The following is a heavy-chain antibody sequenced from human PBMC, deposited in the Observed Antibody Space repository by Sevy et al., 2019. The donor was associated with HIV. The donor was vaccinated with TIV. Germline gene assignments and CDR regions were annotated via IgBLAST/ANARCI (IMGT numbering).Heavy chain of an antibody. J-gene: IGHJ4*01. CDR1: GYTFTDYY. CDR2: IDPNNGNS. CDR3: TRDDIYTHPWEFDW. Sequence: ASVKVSCKASGYTFTDYYMHWVRQAPGQGLEWMGWIDPNNGNSNSAQKFQGRLTLTSDMSISTAYMEHSRLRSDATAIYFCTRDDIYTHPWEFDWWSHGALVTVSS. D-gene: IGHD1-26*01. V-gene: IGHV1-2*02.